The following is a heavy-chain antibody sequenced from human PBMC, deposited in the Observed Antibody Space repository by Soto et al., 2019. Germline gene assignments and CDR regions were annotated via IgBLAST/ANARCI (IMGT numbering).Heavy chain of an antibody. CDR1: GGSFRDYS. CDR2: IYYSGST. Sequence: SETLSLTCAVYGGSFRDYSWTWIRQPPGKGLEWIGYIYYSGSTNYNPSLKSRVTISVDTSKNQFSLKLSSVTAADTAVYYCARHHDSWGQGTLVTVSS. CDR3: ARHHDS. J-gene: IGHJ4*02. V-gene: IGHV4-59*08.